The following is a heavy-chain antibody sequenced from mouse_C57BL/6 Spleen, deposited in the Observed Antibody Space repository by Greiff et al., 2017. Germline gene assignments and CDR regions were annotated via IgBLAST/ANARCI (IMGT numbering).Heavy chain of an antibody. CDR1: GYSFTGYY. V-gene: IGHV1-42*01. Sequence: EVQLVESGPELVKPGASVKISCKASGYSFTGYYMNWVKQSPEKSLEWIGEINPSTGGTTYNQKFKAKATLTVDTSSSTAYMQLKSLTSEDSAVYNYARKVYYDMDYWGQGTSVTVSS. CDR3: ARKVYYDMDY. J-gene: IGHJ4*01. CDR2: INPSTGGT.